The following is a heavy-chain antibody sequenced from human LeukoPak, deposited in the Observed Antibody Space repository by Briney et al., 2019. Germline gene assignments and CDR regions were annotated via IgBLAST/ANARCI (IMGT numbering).Heavy chain of an antibody. Sequence: SETLSLTCTVSGGSISSGSYYWGWIRQPPGKGLEWIGSIYYSGSSYYNPSLKSRVTISVDTSKNQFSLKLSSVTAADTAVYYCARRAHNSVYFDYWGQGTLVTVSS. D-gene: IGHD5-24*01. CDR2: IYYSGSS. V-gene: IGHV4-39*01. CDR1: GGSISSGSYY. J-gene: IGHJ4*02. CDR3: ARRAHNSVYFDY.